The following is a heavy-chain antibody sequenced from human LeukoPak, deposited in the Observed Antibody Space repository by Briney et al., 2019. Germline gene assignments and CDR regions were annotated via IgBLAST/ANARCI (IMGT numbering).Heavy chain of an antibody. CDR1: GGSFSGYH. D-gene: IGHD5-12*01. Sequence: SETLSLTCAVYGGSFSGYHWSWIRQPPGKGLEWIGEINHRGNTNYNPSLKSRVSISIDTSKNRFSLNLSSVTAADTAVYYCARHSGRLGPFDYWGQGTLVTVSS. CDR2: INHRGNT. V-gene: IGHV4-34*01. J-gene: IGHJ4*02. CDR3: ARHSGRLGPFDY.